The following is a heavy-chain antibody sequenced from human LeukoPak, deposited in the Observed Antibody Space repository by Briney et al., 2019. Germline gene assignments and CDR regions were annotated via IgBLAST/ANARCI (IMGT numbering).Heavy chain of an antibody. D-gene: IGHD3-22*01. Sequence: QPSETLSLTCSVSGGSISGYYWSWVRQPPGKGLEWIGFIHYSGSTRYNPSPESRVTMSVDTSKNQMSLKLNSVTAADTAFYYCARREDSGSSGYYGLWGQGTLVTVSS. J-gene: IGHJ4*02. CDR2: IHYSGST. V-gene: IGHV4-59*08. CDR3: ARREDSGSSGYYGL. CDR1: GGSISGYY.